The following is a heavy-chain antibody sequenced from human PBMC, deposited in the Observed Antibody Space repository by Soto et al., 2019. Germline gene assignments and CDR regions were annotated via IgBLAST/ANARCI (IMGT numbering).Heavy chain of an antibody. J-gene: IGHJ3*02. V-gene: IGHV4-31*03. CDR3: ARESTRDSSGYYLDAFDI. Sequence: QVQLQESGPGLVKPSQTLSLTCTVSGGSISSGGYYWSWIRQHPGKGLEWIGYIYYSGSTYYNPSLKSRVTRSVDTSKNQFSLKLSSVTAADTAVYYCARESTRDSSGYYLDAFDIWGQGTMVTVSS. CDR1: GGSISSGGYY. D-gene: IGHD3-22*01. CDR2: IYYSGST.